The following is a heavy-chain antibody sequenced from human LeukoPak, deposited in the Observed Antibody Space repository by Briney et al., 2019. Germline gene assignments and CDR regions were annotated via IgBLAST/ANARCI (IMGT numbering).Heavy chain of an antibody. J-gene: IGHJ4*02. D-gene: IGHD6-13*01. CDR1: GFTFSSHS. V-gene: IGHV3-48*01. CDR3: ARVGSPIAAAGTVY. Sequence: PGGSLRLSCAASGFTFSSHSMNWVRQAPGKGLEWVSYISSSSSTIYYADSVKGRFTISRDNAKSSLYLQMNSLRAEDTAVYYCARVGSPIAAAGTVYWGQGTLVTVSS. CDR2: ISSSSSTI.